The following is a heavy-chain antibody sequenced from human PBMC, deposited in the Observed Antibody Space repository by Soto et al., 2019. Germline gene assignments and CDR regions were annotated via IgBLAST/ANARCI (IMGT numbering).Heavy chain of an antibody. CDR2: ISSSSSYI. J-gene: IGHJ6*04. V-gene: IGHV3-21*01. CDR1: GFTFSSYS. CDR3: ARGGGWFGELFNQHLDV. D-gene: IGHD3-10*01. Sequence: EVQLVESGGGLVKPGGSLRLSCAASGFTFSSYSMNWVRQAPGKGLEWVSSISSSSSYIYYADSVKGRFTISRDNAKNSLYLQMNSLRAEDTAVYYCARGGGWFGELFNQHLDVWGKGTTVTVSS.